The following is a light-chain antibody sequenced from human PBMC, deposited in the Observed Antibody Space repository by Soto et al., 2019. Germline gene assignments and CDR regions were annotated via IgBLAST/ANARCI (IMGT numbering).Light chain of an antibody. CDR3: GTLNSSLTTFV. CDR2: END. Sequence: QSVLTQPPSVSAAPGQKVTMSCSGSSSNIGKYYVSWHQQLPGTAPKLLIYENDKRPSGIPDRSSGSKSGTSATLGITGFQIGDGPDYYCGTLNSSLTTFVFGTGT. J-gene: IGLJ1*01. CDR1: SSNIGKYY. V-gene: IGLV1-51*02.